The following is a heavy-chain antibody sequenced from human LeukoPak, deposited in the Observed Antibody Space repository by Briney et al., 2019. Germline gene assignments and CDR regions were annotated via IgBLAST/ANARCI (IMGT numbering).Heavy chain of an antibody. CDR1: GGSISSYY. CDR2: IYYSGST. Sequence: SETLSLTCTVSGGSISSYYWSWIRQPPGKGLEWIGYIYYSGSTNYNPSLKSRVTISVDTSKNQFSLKLSSVTAADTAVYYCAGAARPYYFDYWGQGTLVTVSS. V-gene: IGHV4-59*12. D-gene: IGHD6-6*01. J-gene: IGHJ4*02. CDR3: AGAARPYYFDY.